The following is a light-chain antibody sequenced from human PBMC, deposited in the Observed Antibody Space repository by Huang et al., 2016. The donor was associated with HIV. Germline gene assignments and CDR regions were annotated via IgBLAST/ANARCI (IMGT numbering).Light chain of an antibody. CDR3: QQRSNWPLT. J-gene: IGKJ4*01. V-gene: IGKV3-11*01. CDR2: DAS. CDR1: QSVSRP. Sequence: EIVLTQSPATLSLSPGERAPLSCRASQSVSRPLAWYQQKPGQAPRLLIYDASNRATGIPARFSGSGSGTDFTLTISSLEPEDFAVYYCQQRSNWPLTFGGGTKVDIK.